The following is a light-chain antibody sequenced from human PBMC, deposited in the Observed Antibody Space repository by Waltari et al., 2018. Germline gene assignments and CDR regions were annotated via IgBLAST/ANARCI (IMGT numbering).Light chain of an antibody. Sequence: DIVFTQSPAILSLSPGGRASLSCRASPSVTNSLACDQQKPGQSPRLLINDTSNRATGIPARFSGSGFGTDFTLTISSLEPEDFAVYYCQQRRDWPLTFGGGTKVEIK. CDR2: DTS. CDR3: QQRRDWPLT. CDR1: PSVTNS. J-gene: IGKJ4*01. V-gene: IGKV3-11*01.